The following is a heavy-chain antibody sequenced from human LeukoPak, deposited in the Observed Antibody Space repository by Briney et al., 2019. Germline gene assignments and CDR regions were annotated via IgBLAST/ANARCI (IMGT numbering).Heavy chain of an antibody. V-gene: IGHV1-46*01. D-gene: IGHD3-9*01. CDR1: GYTFTSYY. J-gene: IGHJ6*03. CDR2: INPSGGST. Sequence: GASVKVSCKASGYTFTSYYMHWVRQAPGQGLEWMGIINPSGGSTSYAQKFQGRVTMTRDTSTSTVYMELSSLRSEDTAVYYCARVPQYYDILTGSAHYYYYMDVWGKGTTVTVSS. CDR3: ARVPQYYDILTGSAHYYYYMDV.